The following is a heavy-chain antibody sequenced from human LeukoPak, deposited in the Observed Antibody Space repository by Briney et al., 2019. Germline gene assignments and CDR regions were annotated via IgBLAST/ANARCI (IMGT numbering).Heavy chain of an antibody. J-gene: IGHJ4*02. CDR1: GFTFSSCG. Sequence: GGSLRLSCAASGFTFSSCGMHWVRQAPGKGLEWVAVISYDGSNKYYADSVKGRFTISRDNSKNTLYLQMNSLRAEDTAVYYCAKSPNLGYCSSTSCYPFDYWGQGTLVTVSS. V-gene: IGHV3-30*18. CDR2: ISYDGSNK. D-gene: IGHD2-2*01. CDR3: AKSPNLGYCSSTSCYPFDY.